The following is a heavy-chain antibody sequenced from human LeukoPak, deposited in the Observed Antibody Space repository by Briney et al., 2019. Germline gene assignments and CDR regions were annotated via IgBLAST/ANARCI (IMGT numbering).Heavy chain of an antibody. Sequence: GASVKVSCKASGYTLSNNDISWVRQAPGQGLEWMGWINTNTGNPTYAQGFTGRFVFSLDTSVSTAYLQISSLKAEDTAVYYCAKGDSSSSCGMDVWGQGTTVTVSS. CDR3: AKGDSSSSCGMDV. D-gene: IGHD6-13*01. J-gene: IGHJ6*02. CDR2: INTNTGNP. CDR1: GYTLSNND. V-gene: IGHV7-4-1*02.